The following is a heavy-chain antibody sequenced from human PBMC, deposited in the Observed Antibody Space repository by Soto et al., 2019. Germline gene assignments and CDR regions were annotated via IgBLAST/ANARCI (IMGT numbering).Heavy chain of an antibody. CDR1: GGSISSGGYY. D-gene: IGHD1-26*01. CDR3: ARGELRFWFDP. CDR2: IYYSGST. V-gene: IGHV4-31*03. Sequence: SETLSLTCTVSGGSISSGGYYWSWIRQHPGKGLEWIGYIYYSGSTYYNPSLKSRVTISVDTSKNQFSLKLSSVTAADTAVYYCARGELRFWFDPWGQGTLVTVSS. J-gene: IGHJ5*02.